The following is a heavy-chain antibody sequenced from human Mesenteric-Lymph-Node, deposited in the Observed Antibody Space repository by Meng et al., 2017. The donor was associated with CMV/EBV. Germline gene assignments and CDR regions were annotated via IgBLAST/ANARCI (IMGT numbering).Heavy chain of an antibody. J-gene: IGHJ4*02. CDR3: ARHQRWLKSEGGFNY. CDR1: GGSFSGYY. CDR2: INHSGST. V-gene: IGHV4-34*01. Sequence: QLQLQRWGAGLLKPSETLSLTCAVYGGSFSGYYWSWIRQPPGKGLEWIGEINHSGSTNYNPSLKSRVTISVDTSKNQFSLKLSSVTAADTAVYYCARHQRWLKSEGGFNYWGQGTLVTVSS. D-gene: IGHD4-23*01.